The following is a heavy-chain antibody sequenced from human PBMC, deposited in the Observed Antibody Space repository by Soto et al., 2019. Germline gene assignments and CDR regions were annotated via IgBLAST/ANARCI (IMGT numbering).Heavy chain of an antibody. CDR3: EVTTGY. V-gene: IGHV1-8*01. J-gene: IGHJ4*02. CDR1: GYTFTDYD. Sequence: QVQVVQSRAEVKKPGASVKVSCKTSGYTFTDYDINWVRQAPGQGLEWMGWVSPDNNNAGYAQQFQGRVSMTSNTSISTVYMELSSLRSEATAVYFCEVTTGYWGQGTMVTVSS. CDR2: VSPDNNNA. D-gene: IGHD2-21*02.